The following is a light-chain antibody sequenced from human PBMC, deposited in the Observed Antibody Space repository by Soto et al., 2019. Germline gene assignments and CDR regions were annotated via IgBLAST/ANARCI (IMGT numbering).Light chain of an antibody. CDR3: QQLNSNPYT. V-gene: IGKV1-9*01. J-gene: IGKJ2*01. CDR2: AAS. CDR1: QGISSY. Sequence: DIQLTQSPSFLSASVGDRVTVTCRASQGISSYLAWYQQKPGKAPKLLIYAASTLQSGVPSRFSGSGSGTEFTLTIISLQPEDFATYYCQQLNSNPYTFGQGSKLEIK.